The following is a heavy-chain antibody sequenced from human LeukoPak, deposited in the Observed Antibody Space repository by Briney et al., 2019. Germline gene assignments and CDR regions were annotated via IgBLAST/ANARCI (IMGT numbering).Heavy chain of an antibody. CDR1: GGSVSSSNW. D-gene: IGHD5-24*01. CDR3: ARGRWLQKFFDY. V-gene: IGHV4-4*02. CDR2: INHGGNT. J-gene: IGHJ4*02. Sequence: ASETLSLTCAVSGGSVSSSNWWSWVRQPPGKGLEWIGEINHGGNTNYNPSLKSRVTISVDTSKNQFSLKLNSMTAADTAVYYCARGRWLQKFFDYWGQGTLVTVSS.